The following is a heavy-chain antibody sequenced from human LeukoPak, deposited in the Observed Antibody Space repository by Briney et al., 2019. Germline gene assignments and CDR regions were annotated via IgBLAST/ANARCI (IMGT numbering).Heavy chain of an antibody. CDR1: GGSISSSTYY. CDR3: ARRGLMITSGDWYFDL. CDR2: IYYTGST. Sequence: SETLSLTCTVSGGSISSSTYYWGWIRQPPGEGLEWIGSIYYTGSTYYNPSLKSRVTISVDTSKNLFSLNLSSVTASDTAVYYCARRGLMITSGDWYFDLWGRGTQVTVSS. V-gene: IGHV4-39*01. J-gene: IGHJ2*01. D-gene: IGHD3-16*01.